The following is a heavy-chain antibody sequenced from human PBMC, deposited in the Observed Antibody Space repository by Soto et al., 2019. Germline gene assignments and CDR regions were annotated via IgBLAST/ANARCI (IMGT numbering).Heavy chain of an antibody. V-gene: IGHV3-23*01. D-gene: IGHD3-3*01. CDR3: AKGGPYDFWSGYYKGTFDY. CDR2: ISGSGGST. CDR1: GFTFSSYA. J-gene: IGHJ4*02. Sequence: GGSLRLSCAASGFTFSSYAMSWVRQAPGKGLEWVSAISGSGGSTYYADTVKGRSTISRDNSKNTLYLQMNSLRDEDTAVYYCAKGGPYDFWSGYYKGTFDYWGQGTLVTVSS.